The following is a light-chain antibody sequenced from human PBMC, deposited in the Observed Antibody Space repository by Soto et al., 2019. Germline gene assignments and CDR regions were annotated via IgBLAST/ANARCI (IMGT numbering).Light chain of an antibody. Sequence: EIVMTQSPATLSVSPGERATLSCRASQSISSNLAWYQQKPGQAPRLLISGASTRAAGIPDRFSGSGSGTEFTLTISSLQSEDFAVYFCQQYNNWPPVTFGPGTKVDIK. V-gene: IGKV3D-15*01. CDR2: GAS. CDR3: QQYNNWPPVT. J-gene: IGKJ3*01. CDR1: QSISSN.